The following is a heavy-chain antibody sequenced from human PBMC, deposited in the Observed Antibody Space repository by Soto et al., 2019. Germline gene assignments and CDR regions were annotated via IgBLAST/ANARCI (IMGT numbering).Heavy chain of an antibody. J-gene: IGHJ5*02. CDR3: AKLSCTNSTCYFPDCFDP. CDR2: VYYSGSS. D-gene: IGHD2-8*01. V-gene: IGHV4-31*03. CDR1: GDSISGGASF. Sequence: SETVSLTCTVSGDSISGGASFWSWIRKPPGKSQEWIANVYYSGSSYYNPSLKSRLIIAVDTTKNQFSLQLKSMTAADTAVYYCAKLSCTNSTCYFPDCFDPWGQGTLDTVSS.